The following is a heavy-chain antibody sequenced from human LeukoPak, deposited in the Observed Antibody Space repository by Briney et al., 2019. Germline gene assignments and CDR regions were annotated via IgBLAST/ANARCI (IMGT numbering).Heavy chain of an antibody. V-gene: IGHV3-7*03. J-gene: IGHJ4*02. CDR2: IKDDGSEK. D-gene: IGHD1-14*01. CDR3: ARARIAY. Sequence: GGSLRLSRVSSGFTSSSYWMNRVRQAPGKGLEWVSNIKDDGSEKYSVDSVKGRFTISRDNAKNLLYLQMSSLRAQGTAVYYCARARIAYWDQGTLVTVSS. CDR1: GFTSSSYW.